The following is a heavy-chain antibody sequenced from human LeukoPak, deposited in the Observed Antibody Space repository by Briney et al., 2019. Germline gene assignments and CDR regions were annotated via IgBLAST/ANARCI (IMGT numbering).Heavy chain of an antibody. J-gene: IGHJ4*02. CDR1: GYTLTELS. CDR2: FDPEDGEA. V-gene: IGHV1-24*01. Sequence: ASVKVSCKVSGYTLTELSMHWVRQAPGKGLEWMGGFDPEDGEAIYAQKFQGRVTMTEDTSTDTAYMELSSLRSEDTAVYYCATGVYCTNGVCYNPEWPLFDYWGQGTLVTVSS. CDR3: ATGVYCTNGVCYNPEWPLFDY. D-gene: IGHD2-8*01.